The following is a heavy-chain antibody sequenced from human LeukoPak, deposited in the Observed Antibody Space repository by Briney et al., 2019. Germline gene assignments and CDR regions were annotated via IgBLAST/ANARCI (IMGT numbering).Heavy chain of an antibody. CDR2: IYSGGST. CDR3: ARDLGYSYGYVY. D-gene: IGHD5-18*01. V-gene: IGHV3-53*01. Sequence: GGSLRLSCAASGFTVSSNYMSWVRQAPGKGLEWVSVIYSGGSTYCADSVKGRFTISRDNSKNTLYLQMNSLRAEDTAVYYCARDLGYSYGYVYWGQGTLVTVSS. CDR1: GFTVSSNY. J-gene: IGHJ4*02.